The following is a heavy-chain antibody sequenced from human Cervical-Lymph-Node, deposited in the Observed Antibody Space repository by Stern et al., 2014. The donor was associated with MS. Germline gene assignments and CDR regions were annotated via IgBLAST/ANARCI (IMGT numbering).Heavy chain of an antibody. Sequence: EVQLVESGGGLVQPGRSLRLSCAASGFTFDDYAMHWVRQAPGKGLEWVSGICWNSGSIGYADSVKGRFTISRDNAKNSLYLQMNSLRAEDTALYYCAKSFSSSWYVAYYFDYWGQGILVTVSS. CDR3: AKSFSSSWYVAYYFDY. J-gene: IGHJ4*02. CDR1: GFTFDDYA. D-gene: IGHD6-13*01. CDR2: ICWNSGSI. V-gene: IGHV3-9*01.